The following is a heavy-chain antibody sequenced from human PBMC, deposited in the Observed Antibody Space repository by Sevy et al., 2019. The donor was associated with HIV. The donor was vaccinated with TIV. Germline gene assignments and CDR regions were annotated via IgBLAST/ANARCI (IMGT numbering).Heavy chain of an antibody. D-gene: IGHD7-27*01. CDR3: AKGGLTGDDDENYYYYYMDV. CDR2: ISGSGGST. V-gene: IGHV3-23*01. J-gene: IGHJ6*03. CDR1: GFTFSSYA. Sequence: GGSLRLSCAASGFTFSSYAMSWVRQAPGKGLEWVSAISGSGGSTYYADSVKGRFTISRDNSKNTLYLQMNSLRAEDSALYYCAKGGLTGDDDENYYYYYMDVWGKGTTVTVSS.